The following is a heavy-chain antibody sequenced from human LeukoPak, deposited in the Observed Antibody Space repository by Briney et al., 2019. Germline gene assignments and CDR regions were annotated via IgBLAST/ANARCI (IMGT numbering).Heavy chain of an antibody. CDR2: ISSSSSYI. J-gene: IGHJ6*02. V-gene: IGHV3-21*01. CDR1: GFTFSSYS. D-gene: IGHD3-22*01. Sequence: GGSLRLSCAASGFTFSSYSMNWVRQAPGKGLEWVSSISSSSSYIYYADSVKGRFTISRDNAKNSLYLQMNSLSAEDTAVYYCARTSSGPYYYYYGMDVWGQGTTVTVSS. CDR3: ARTSSGPYYYYYGMDV.